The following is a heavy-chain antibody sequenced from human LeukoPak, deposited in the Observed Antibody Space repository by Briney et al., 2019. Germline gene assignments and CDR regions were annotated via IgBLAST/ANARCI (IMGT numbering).Heavy chain of an antibody. CDR3: ARHSVTMVRGVIKPYYYYMDV. CDR2: IYYSGST. Sequence: SETLSLTCTVSGGSISSYYWSWIRQPPGKGLEWIGYIYYSGSTNYNPSLKSRVTISVDTSKNQFSLKLSSVTAADTAVYYCARHSVTMVRGVIKPYYYYMDVWGKGTTVTISS. CDR1: GGSISSYY. V-gene: IGHV4-59*08. J-gene: IGHJ6*03. D-gene: IGHD3-10*01.